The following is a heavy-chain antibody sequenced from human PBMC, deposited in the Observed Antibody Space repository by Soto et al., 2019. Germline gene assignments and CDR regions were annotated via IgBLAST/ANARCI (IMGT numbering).Heavy chain of an antibody. J-gene: IGHJ4*02. CDR1: GYTFTRYG. Sequence: QVQLVQSGAEVKKPGASVKVSCKASGYTFTRYGISWVRQAPGQGLEWMGWMSADNGNTYYAQKFQGRVTMTTDTSTSTAYMELRSLRSDDTAVYYCARDERVEGRLEYWDQGTLVTVSS. CDR2: MSADNGNT. V-gene: IGHV1-18*01. D-gene: IGHD3-3*01. CDR3: ARDERVEGRLEY.